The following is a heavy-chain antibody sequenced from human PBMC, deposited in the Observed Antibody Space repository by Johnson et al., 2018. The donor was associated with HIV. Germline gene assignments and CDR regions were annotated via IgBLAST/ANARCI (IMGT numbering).Heavy chain of an antibody. CDR2: ISFDGGAI. D-gene: IGHD3-10*01. J-gene: IGHJ3*02. CDR1: GLTFNDYA. CDR3: ARDRLLWFRELWPHDAFDI. Sequence: QVQLVESGGGLVQPGGSLRLSCAASGLTFNDYAMHWVRQAPGKGLEWVAVISFDGGAIYYADSVEGRFPISRDNSRDTLSLQMNSLRVEDTALYYCARDRLLWFRELWPHDAFDIWGQGTMVTVSS. V-gene: IGHV3-30-3*01.